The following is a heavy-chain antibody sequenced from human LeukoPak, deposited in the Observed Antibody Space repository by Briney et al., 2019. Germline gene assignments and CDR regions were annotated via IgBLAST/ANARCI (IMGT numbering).Heavy chain of an antibody. Sequence: SETLSLTCTVSGYSISSGHYWAWIRQSPEKGLEWIASMFHSGSTYYNPSLKSRVTTSADTSKNEFSLKLSSVTAADTAVYYCARAGTNLGDYDYWGQGTLVTVSS. CDR1: GYSISSGHY. CDR3: ARAGTNLGDYDY. D-gene: IGHD4-17*01. J-gene: IGHJ4*02. CDR2: MFHSGST. V-gene: IGHV4-38-2*02.